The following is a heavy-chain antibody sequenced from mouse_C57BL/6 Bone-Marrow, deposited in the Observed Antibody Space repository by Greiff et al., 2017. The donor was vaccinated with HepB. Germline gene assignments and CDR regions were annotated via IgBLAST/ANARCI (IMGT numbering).Heavy chain of an antibody. CDR1: GFTFSSYG. J-gene: IGHJ1*03. D-gene: IGHD1-1*01. CDR3: ARHGSSPHWYFDV. V-gene: IGHV5-6*01. CDR2: ISSCGSYT. Sequence: EVMLVESGGDLVKPGGSLKLSCAASGFTFSSYGMSWVRQTPDKRLEWVATISSCGSYTYYPDSVKGRFNITRDNAKNTLYLQMSSLKSEDTAMYYCARHGSSPHWYFDVWGTGTTVTVSS.